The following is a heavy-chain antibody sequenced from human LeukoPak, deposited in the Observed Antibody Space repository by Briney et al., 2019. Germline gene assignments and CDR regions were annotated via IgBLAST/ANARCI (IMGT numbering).Heavy chain of an antibody. Sequence: QTGGSLRLSCAASGFTFSSYWMSWVRQAPGKGLEWVANIKQDGSEKYYVDSVKGRFTISRDNAKNTVYLQMDSLRAEDTAVYYCASWRYCGSTSCYPLWGQGTLVTVSS. D-gene: IGHD2-2*01. CDR3: ASWRYCGSTSCYPL. CDR1: GFTFSSYW. V-gene: IGHV3-7*01. J-gene: IGHJ4*02. CDR2: IKQDGSEK.